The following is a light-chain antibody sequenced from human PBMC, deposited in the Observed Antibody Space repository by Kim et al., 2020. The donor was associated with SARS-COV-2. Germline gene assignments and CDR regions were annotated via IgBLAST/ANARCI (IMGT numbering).Light chain of an antibody. V-gene: IGLV1-47*01. CDR3: AAWDDSLSGLV. J-gene: IGLJ1*01. Sequence: GPRVPITCSRSGTNNGSNELHWYQQHPGTAPKIHLYRNNRRHSGVPDPFSGSRSGTSASLAISGLRSEDEADYYCAAWDDSLSGLVFGTGTKVTVL. CDR2: RNN. CDR1: GTNNGSNE.